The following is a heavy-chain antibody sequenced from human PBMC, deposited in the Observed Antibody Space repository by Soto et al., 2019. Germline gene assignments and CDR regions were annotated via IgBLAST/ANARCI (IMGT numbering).Heavy chain of an antibody. D-gene: IGHD6-19*01. V-gene: IGHV3-9*01. J-gene: IGHJ3*02. Sequence: EVQLVESGGGLVQPGRSLRLSCAASGFTFDDYAMHWVRQAPGKGLEWVSGISWNSGSIGYADSVKGRFTISRDNAKNSLYLQMNSLRAEDTALYYCAKGRSSATFDAFDIWGQGTMVTVSS. CDR2: ISWNSGSI. CDR1: GFTFDDYA. CDR3: AKGRSSATFDAFDI.